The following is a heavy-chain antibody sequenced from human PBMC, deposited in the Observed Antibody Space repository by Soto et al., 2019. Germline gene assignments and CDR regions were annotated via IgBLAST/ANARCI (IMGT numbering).Heavy chain of an antibody. CDR1: GYTFTGYY. J-gene: IGHJ6*02. CDR3: ARHLYDSSGYYYRQGGDYYYYGMDV. CDR2: INPNSGGT. D-gene: IGHD3-22*01. V-gene: IGHV1-2*02. Sequence: ASVKVSCKASGYTFTGYYMHWVQQAPGQGREWMGWINPNSGGTNYAQKFQGRVTMTRDTSISTAYMELSRLRSDDTAVYYCARHLYDSSGYYYRQGGDYYYYGMDVWGQGXTVTVSS.